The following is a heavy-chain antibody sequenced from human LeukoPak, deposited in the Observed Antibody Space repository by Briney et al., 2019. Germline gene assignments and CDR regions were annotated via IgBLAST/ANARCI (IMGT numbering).Heavy chain of an antibody. V-gene: IGHV4-39*01. CDR2: VYYSGSI. J-gene: IGHJ4*02. CDR1: GASIITGSPY. CDR3: ARHRGSGSSSIPFDY. Sequence: SETLSLTCAVSGASIITGSPYWGWIRQSPGKGPEWIETVYYSGSIYYNPSLKSRVTLSVDTSKNQFSLRLTSVTASDTAVYFCARHRGSGSSSIPFDYWGQGTLVTVSS. D-gene: IGHD3-10*01.